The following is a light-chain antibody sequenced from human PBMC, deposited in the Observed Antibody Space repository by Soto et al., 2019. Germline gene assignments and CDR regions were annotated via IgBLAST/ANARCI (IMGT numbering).Light chain of an antibody. Sequence: QTVVTQEPSFSVSPGGTVTLTCGLSSGSVSTSYYPSWYQQTTGPAPRTLIYRTNLRSSGVPDRFSGSILGNKAALTITGAQADDESEYYCLLYMGSRVSGFGGGTKRTVL. CDR1: SGSVSTSYY. CDR2: RTN. V-gene: IGLV8-61*01. CDR3: LLYMGSRVSG. J-gene: IGLJ3*02.